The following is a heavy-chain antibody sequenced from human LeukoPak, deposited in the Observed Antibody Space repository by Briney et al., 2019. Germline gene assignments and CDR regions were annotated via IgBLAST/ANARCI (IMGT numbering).Heavy chain of an antibody. CDR1: GFTFSSYG. Sequence: GGSLRLSYAASGFTFSSYGMHWVRQAPGKGLEWVSFIRYDGSNKYYADSVKGRFTISRDNSKNTLYMQMNSLRAEDTAVYYCAKDTYSGSSSGDYWGQGTLVTVSS. D-gene: IGHD1-26*01. CDR2: IRYDGSNK. CDR3: AKDTYSGSSSGDY. V-gene: IGHV3-30*02. J-gene: IGHJ4*02.